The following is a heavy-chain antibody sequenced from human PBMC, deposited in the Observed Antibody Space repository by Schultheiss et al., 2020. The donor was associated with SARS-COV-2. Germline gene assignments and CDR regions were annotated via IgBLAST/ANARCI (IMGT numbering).Heavy chain of an antibody. CDR3: AKDLIGFIAVADY. CDR1: GFTFSSYS. J-gene: IGHJ4*02. D-gene: IGHD6-19*01. Sequence: GGSLRLSCAASGFTFSSYSLSWVRQAPGKGLEWVSAISGSGGSTYYADSVKGRFTISRDNSKNTLYLQMNSLRAEDTAVYYCAKDLIGFIAVADYWGQGTLVTVSS. CDR2: ISGSGGST. V-gene: IGHV3-23*01.